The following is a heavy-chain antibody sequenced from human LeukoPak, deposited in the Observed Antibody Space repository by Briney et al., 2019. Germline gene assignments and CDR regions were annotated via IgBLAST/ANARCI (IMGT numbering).Heavy chain of an antibody. V-gene: IGHV4-61*02. CDR3: AREGSGAYFYYFDY. Sequence: PSETLSLTCTVSGGSISSGSYYGSWIRQPAGKGLEWIGRIYTSGSTNYNPSLKSRVTISVYTSKNQFSLKLSSVTAADTAVYFCAREGSGAYFYYFDYWGQGTLVTVSS. D-gene: IGHD4-17*01. CDR2: IYTSGST. CDR1: GGSISSGSYY. J-gene: IGHJ4*02.